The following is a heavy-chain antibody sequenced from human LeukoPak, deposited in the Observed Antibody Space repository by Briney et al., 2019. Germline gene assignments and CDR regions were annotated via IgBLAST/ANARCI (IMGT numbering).Heavy chain of an antibody. V-gene: IGHV1-18*04. Sequence: ASVKVSRKASGYTFTDYHFSWVRQAPGHGLEWMGWVGTDNGNTKYAQKFQDRVTMTTDTSTTTAYLELRSLSFDDTAVYYCARGAISSHAFDIWGQGTMVTVSS. CDR1: GYTFTDYH. D-gene: IGHD3-3*01. CDR2: VGTDNGNT. CDR3: ARGAISSHAFDI. J-gene: IGHJ3*02.